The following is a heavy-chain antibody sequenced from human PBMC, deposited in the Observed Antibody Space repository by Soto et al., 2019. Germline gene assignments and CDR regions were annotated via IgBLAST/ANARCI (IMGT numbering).Heavy chain of an antibody. D-gene: IGHD3-10*01. CDR3: ARGRGDGYNQDWYFDL. CDR2: INHSGST. CDR1: GGSFSGYY. Sequence: SETLSLTCAVYGGSFSGYYWNRIRQPPGKGLEWIGEINHSGSTNYNPSLKSRVSISVGTSSNQFSLKLSSVTAADTAVYYCARGRGDGYNQDWYFDLWGRGTLVTVSS. J-gene: IGHJ2*01. V-gene: IGHV4-34*01.